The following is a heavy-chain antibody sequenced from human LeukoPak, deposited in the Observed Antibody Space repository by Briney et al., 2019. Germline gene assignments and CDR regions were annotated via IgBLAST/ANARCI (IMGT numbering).Heavy chain of an antibody. CDR3: AKGDWDAFDI. J-gene: IGHJ3*02. CDR1: GFTFDDYA. CDR2: ISWNSGTI. D-gene: IGHD3/OR15-3a*01. Sequence: PGGSLRLSRAASGFTFDDYAMHWVRQAPGKGLEWVSGISWNSGTIGYADSVKGRFTISRDNAKNSLYLQMNSLRAEDMALYYCAKGDWDAFDIWGQGTLVTVSS. V-gene: IGHV3-9*03.